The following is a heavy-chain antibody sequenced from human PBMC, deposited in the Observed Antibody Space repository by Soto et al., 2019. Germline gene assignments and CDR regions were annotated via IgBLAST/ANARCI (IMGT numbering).Heavy chain of an antibody. V-gene: IGHV3-23*01. J-gene: IGHJ4*02. CDR2: ISGSGGST. D-gene: IGHD3-3*01. Sequence: PGGSLRLSCAASGFTFSSYAMSWVRQAPGKGLEWVSAISGSGGSTYYADSVKGRFTISRDNSKNTLYLQMNSLRAEDTAVYYCAKEEYDFWSGYYPRKPYYFDYWGQGTLVTVSS. CDR3: AKEEYDFWSGYYPRKPYYFDY. CDR1: GFTFSSYA.